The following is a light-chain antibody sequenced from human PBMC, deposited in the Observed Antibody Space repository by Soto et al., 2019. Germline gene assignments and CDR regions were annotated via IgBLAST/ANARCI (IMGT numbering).Light chain of an antibody. CDR2: EVV. V-gene: IGLV2-8*01. J-gene: IGLJ1*01. Sequence: QSVLTQPPSASGSPGQSVTISCTGTENDVGFYDSVSWYQHHPGKAPRLIIYEVVQRPSGVPDRFSGSKSGNTASLTVSGLQAADEADYFCKSYAGSNTYVFGSGTKVTVL. CDR3: KSYAGSNTYV. CDR1: ENDVGFYDS.